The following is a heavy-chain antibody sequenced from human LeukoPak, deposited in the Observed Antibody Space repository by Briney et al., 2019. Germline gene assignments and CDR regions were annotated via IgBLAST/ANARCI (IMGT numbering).Heavy chain of an antibody. CDR1: GYSISSGYY. CDR2: MYHSGST. D-gene: IGHD3-10*01. CDR3: ARDRITMVRGVIINSDY. Sequence: SETLSLTCTVSGYSISSGYYWGWIRQPPGKGLECIGTMYHSGSTFYNPSLKSRVTISVDTSKNQFSLKLTSMTAADTAVYYCARDRITMVRGVIINSDYWGQGTLVTVSS. V-gene: IGHV4-38-2*02. J-gene: IGHJ4*02.